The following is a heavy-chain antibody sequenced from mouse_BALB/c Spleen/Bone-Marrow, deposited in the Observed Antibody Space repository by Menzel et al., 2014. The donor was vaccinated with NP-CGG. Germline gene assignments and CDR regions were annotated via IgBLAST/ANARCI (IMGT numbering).Heavy chain of an antibody. D-gene: IGHD1-1*01. CDR2: INPDSSTI. CDR1: GFDFSRYW. Sequence: DVKLVESGGGLVQPGGSLKLSCAASGFDFSRYWMSWVRQAPGKGLEWIGEINPDSSTINYTPSLKDKFIISRDNAKNTLYLQMSKVRSEDTALYYCARFYYYSPYSYAMDYWGQGTSVTLSS. CDR3: ARFYYYSPYSYAMDY. J-gene: IGHJ4*01. V-gene: IGHV4-1*02.